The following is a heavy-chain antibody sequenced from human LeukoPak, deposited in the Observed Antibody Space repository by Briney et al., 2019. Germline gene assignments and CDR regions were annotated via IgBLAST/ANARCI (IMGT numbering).Heavy chain of an antibody. CDR1: GFTFSSYG. V-gene: IGHV3-30*02. Sequence: PGGSLRLSCAASGFTFSSYGMHWVRQAPSKGLEWVAFIRYDGSNKYYADSVKGRFTISRDNSKNTLYLQMNSLRAEDTAVYYCAKDYSSSWYDYYYYYYYMDVWGKGTTVTISS. J-gene: IGHJ6*03. CDR3: AKDYSSSWYDYYYYYYYMDV. D-gene: IGHD6-13*01. CDR2: IRYDGSNK.